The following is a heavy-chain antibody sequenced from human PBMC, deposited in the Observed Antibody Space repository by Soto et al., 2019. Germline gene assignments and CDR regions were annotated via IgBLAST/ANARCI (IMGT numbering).Heavy chain of an antibody. J-gene: IGHJ6*02. V-gene: IGHV3-21*01. CDR2: ISSSSSYI. CDR1: GFTFSSYS. Sequence: PGGSLRLSCAASGFTFSSYSMNWVRQAPGKGLEWVSSISSSSSYIYYADSVKGRFTISGDNAKNSLYLQMNSLRAEDTAVYYCARDALGESYGDYWEVEGYGMDVWGQGTTVTVS. D-gene: IGHD4-17*01. CDR3: ARDALGESYGDYWEVEGYGMDV.